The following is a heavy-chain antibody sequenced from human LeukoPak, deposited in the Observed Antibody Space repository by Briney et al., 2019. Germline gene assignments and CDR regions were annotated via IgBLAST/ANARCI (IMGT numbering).Heavy chain of an antibody. CDR3: ARDALTGTIRWFDP. V-gene: IGHV4-4*09. J-gene: IGHJ5*02. CDR1: GGSISSFY. Sequence: SETLSLTCNVSGGSISSFYLSWIRQPPGKGLEWIGFIYTSGTTKYNPSLKSRLTMSVDTSNSQFLLKLSSVTAADTAVYYCARDALTGTIRWFDPWGQGTLVTVSS. D-gene: IGHD1-7*01. CDR2: IYTSGTT.